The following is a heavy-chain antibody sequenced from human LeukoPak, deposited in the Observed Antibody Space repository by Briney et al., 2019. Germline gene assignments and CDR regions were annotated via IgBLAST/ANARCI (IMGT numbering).Heavy chain of an antibody. CDR3: ARVSDYVWGSYRF. Sequence: GGSLRLSCAASGFTFSSYSMNWVRQAPGKGLEWVSSISSSSSYIYYADSVKGRFTISRDNAKNSLYLQMNSLRAKDTAVYYCARVSDYVWGSYRFWGQGTLVTVSS. CDR2: ISSSSSYI. CDR1: GFTFSSYS. D-gene: IGHD3-16*02. V-gene: IGHV3-21*01. J-gene: IGHJ4*02.